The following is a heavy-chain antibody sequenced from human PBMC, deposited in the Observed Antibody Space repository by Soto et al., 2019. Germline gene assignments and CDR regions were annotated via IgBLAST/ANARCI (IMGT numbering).Heavy chain of an antibody. V-gene: IGHV4-61*01. CDR1: DGSVGSGSYY. J-gene: IGHJ3*02. Sequence: SETLSLTCTVSDGSVGSGSYYWSWIRQPPGKGLEWIGYMYNSGITNYNPSLKSRVTISIGASEIQFSLRLTSVTAADTALYYCARSTQFCSRSSCYLTGDAFDIWGQGTIVTVSS. CDR2: MYNSGIT. D-gene: IGHD2-2*01. CDR3: ARSTQFCSRSSCYLTGDAFDI.